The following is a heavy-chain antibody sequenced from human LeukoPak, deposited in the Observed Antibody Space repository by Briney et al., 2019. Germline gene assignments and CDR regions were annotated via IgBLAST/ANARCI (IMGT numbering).Heavy chain of an antibody. CDR1: GGSISSGGYY. Sequence: SQTLSLTCTVSGGSISSGGYYWSWIRQPPGKGLEWIGEINHSGSTNYNPSLKSRVTISVDTSKNQFSLKLSSVTAADTAVYYCARDVKIGYSYGYIFDYWGQGTLVTVSS. CDR2: INHSGST. CDR3: ARDVKIGYSYGYIFDY. V-gene: IGHV4-30-2*01. J-gene: IGHJ4*02. D-gene: IGHD5-18*01.